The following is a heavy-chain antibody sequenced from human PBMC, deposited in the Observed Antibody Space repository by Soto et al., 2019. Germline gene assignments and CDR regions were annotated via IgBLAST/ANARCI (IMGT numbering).Heavy chain of an antibody. V-gene: IGHV4-4*02. Sequence: SETLSLTCAVSGVSLTSGNWWTWVRQSPQSGLEYIGEIFHDGTANYYPSFERRVAMSVDTSRNPFSLKLTSVTAADTAVYFCVRVVYDTRLNYMYLDFWGPGTLVTVSS. CDR3: VRVVYDTRLNYMYLDF. CDR1: GVSLTSGNW. D-gene: IGHD3-10*01. CDR2: IFHDGTA. J-gene: IGHJ4*02.